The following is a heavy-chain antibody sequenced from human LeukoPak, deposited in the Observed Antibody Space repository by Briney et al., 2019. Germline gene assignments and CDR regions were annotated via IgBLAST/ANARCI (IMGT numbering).Heavy chain of an antibody. CDR1: GFTFSNYG. D-gene: IGHD5-12*01. CDR2: ISYDGSDK. J-gene: IGHJ6*02. V-gene: IGHV3-30*18. Sequence: GSLRLSCAASGFTFSNYGLHWVRQAPGKGLEWVAVISYDGSDKYYADSVKGRFTISRDNSKNTLYLQMNSLRAEDTAVYYCAKDLSPIVAMGVWGQGTTVTVSS. CDR3: AKDLSPIVAMGV.